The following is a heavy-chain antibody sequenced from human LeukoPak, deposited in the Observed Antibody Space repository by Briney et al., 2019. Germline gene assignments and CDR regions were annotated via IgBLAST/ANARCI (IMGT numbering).Heavy chain of an antibody. CDR3: VTGSQIRETAF. CDR2: ISGNGRDT. D-gene: IGHD3-10*01. V-gene: IGHV3-11*03. J-gene: IGHJ4*02. CDR1: GFSCSDNY. Sequence: GGSLRLSCICSGFSCSDNYMGWIRQAPGKGLEWLSYISGNGRDTNYADSVKGRFTITRDNAKSSLYLQMNSLRAEDTAVYYCVTGSQIRETAFWGQGTLVTVSS.